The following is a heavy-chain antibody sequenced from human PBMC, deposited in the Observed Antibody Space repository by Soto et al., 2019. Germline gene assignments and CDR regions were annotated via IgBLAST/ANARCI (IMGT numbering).Heavy chain of an antibody. CDR3: ARDRTFDY. J-gene: IGHJ4*02. V-gene: IGHV4-59*01. CDR1: VGSISSYY. CDR2: IYYSGST. Sequence: SETLSLTCTVSVGSISSYYWSWIRQPPGKGLEWIGYIYYSGSTNYNPSLKSRVTISVDTSKNQFSLKLSSVTAADTAVYYCARDRTFDYWGQGTRVTVSS.